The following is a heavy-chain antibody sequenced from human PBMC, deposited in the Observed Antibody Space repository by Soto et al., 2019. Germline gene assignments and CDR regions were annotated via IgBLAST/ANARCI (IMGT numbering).Heavy chain of an antibody. Sequence: KSSETLSLTCTVSGGSISSSSYYWGWIRQPPGKGLEWIGSIYYSGSTYYNPSLKSRVTISVDTSKNQFSLKLSSVTAADTAVYYCARHDDSSGYFDYWGQGTLVTVSS. CDR3: ARHDDSSGYFDY. D-gene: IGHD3-22*01. CDR1: GGSISSSSYY. CDR2: IYYSGST. V-gene: IGHV4-39*01. J-gene: IGHJ4*02.